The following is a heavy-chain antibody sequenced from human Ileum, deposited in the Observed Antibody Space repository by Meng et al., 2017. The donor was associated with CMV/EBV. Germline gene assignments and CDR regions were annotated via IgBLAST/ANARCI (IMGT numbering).Heavy chain of an antibody. D-gene: IGHD2-8*01. CDR1: GGSFSGYY. CDR2: INHSGST. J-gene: IGHJ6*02. CDR3: ARGWADIRLSGVMDL. V-gene: IGHV4-34*01. Sequence: SETLSLTCAVYGGSFSGYYWSWIRQPPGKGLEWIGEINHSGSTNYNPSLKSRVTISVDTSKNLFSLRLTSVTTADTAVYYCARGWADIRLSGVMDLWGQGTTVTVSS.